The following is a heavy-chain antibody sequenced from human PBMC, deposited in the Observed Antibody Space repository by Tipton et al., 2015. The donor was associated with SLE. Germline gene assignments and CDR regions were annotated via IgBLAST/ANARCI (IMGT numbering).Heavy chain of an antibody. CDR1: GGSISSYS. J-gene: IGHJ4*02. CDR2: IYYSGST. Sequence: TLSLTCTVSGGSISSYSWSWIRQPPGKGREWIGYIYYSGSTNYNPSLKSRVTITVDTSKNQFSLKLSSVTAADTAVYYCARDGSSWGFDYCGQGTLVAVSS. V-gene: IGHV4-59*01. D-gene: IGHD6-13*01. CDR3: ARDGSSWGFDY.